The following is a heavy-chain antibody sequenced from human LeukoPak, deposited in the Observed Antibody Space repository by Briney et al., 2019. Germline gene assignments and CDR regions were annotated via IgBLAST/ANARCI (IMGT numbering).Heavy chain of an antibody. CDR3: TKYLWFGELLSDY. V-gene: IGHV3-15*01. CDR1: GFTFGNAW. Sequence: PGGSLRLSCAASGFTFGNAWMSRVRQAPGKGLEWVGRIKSKTDGGTTDYAAPVKGRFTISRDDSKNTLYLQMNSLKTEDTAVYYCTKYLWFGELLSDYWGQGTLVTVSS. D-gene: IGHD3-10*01. CDR2: IKSKTDGGTT. J-gene: IGHJ4*02.